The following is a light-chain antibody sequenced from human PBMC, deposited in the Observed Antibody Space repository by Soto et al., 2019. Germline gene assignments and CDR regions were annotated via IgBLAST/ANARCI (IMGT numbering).Light chain of an antibody. CDR1: SSNIGSNY. CDR3: AAWDDSLSGLYV. Sequence: QAVAAQPPSSSWTPGQRVTNSCSGSSSNIGSNYVYWYQQLPGTAPKLLIYRNNQRPSGVPDRFSGSKSGTSASLAISGLRSEDEADYYCAAWDDSLSGLYVFGTGTKVTVL. J-gene: IGLJ1*01. CDR2: RNN. V-gene: IGLV1-47*01.